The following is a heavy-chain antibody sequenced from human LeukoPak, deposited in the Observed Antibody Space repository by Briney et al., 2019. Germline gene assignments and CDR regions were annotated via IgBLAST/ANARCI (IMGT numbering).Heavy chain of an antibody. D-gene: IGHD3-16*01. V-gene: IGHV1-2*02. CDR3: ARGGGILGPFDY. CDR2: INPNSGGT. J-gene: IGHJ4*02. Sequence: GASVKVSCKASGYTFTSYDINWVRQATGQGLEWMGWINPNSGGTYYAQKFQGRVTMTRDTSITTAYMELTRLTSDDTAVYYCARGGGILGPFDYWGQGSPVTVSS. CDR1: GYTFTSYD.